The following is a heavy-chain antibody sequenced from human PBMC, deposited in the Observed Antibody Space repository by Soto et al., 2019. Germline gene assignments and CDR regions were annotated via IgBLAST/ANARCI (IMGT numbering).Heavy chain of an antibody. CDR3: ARADTGYRSSWFYYYYCGMDV. CDR2: IIPIFGTA. Sequence: SVKVSCKASGGTFSSYAISWVRQAPGQGLEWMGGIIPIFGTANYAQKFQGRVTITADESTSTAYMELSSLRSEDTAVYYCARADTGYRSSWFYYYYCGMDVWGQGTTVTVSS. V-gene: IGHV1-69*13. J-gene: IGHJ6*02. CDR1: GGTFSSYA. D-gene: IGHD6-13*01.